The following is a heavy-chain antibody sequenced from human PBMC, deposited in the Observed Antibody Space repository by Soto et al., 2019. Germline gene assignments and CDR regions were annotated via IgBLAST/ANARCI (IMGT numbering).Heavy chain of an antibody. Sequence: QVQLVESGGGVVQPGRSLRLSCAAYGFTFSSYAMHWVRQAPGKGLEWVAVISYDGSNKYYADSVKVRFAISRDNSKNTLYLEINCLRAEDTVVYYCTRDLRRSISRGYGMDFWGQGTTVTVSS. CDR3: TRDLRRSISRGYGMDF. D-gene: IGHD6-6*01. CDR1: GFTFSSYA. V-gene: IGHV3-30*09. CDR2: ISYDGSNK. J-gene: IGHJ6*02.